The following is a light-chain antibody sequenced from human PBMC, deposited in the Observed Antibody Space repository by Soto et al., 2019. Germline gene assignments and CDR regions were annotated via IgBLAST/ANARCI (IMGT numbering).Light chain of an antibody. J-gene: IGLJ1*01. CDR1: SSNIGAGYD. Sequence: QSVLTQPPSVSGAPGQSVTSSCTWISSNIGAGYDVHWYQQRPGTAPKLLIFGNINRPSGVPDRFSGSKSGTSASLAITGLQAEDEGDYYCQSYDSTLSARYVFGTGTKVTVL. V-gene: IGLV1-40*01. CDR3: QSYDSTLSARYV. CDR2: GNI.